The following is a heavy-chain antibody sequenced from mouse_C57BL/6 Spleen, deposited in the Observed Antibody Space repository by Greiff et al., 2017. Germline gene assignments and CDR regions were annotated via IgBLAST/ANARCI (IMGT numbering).Heavy chain of an antibody. CDR2: IHPNSGST. V-gene: IGHV1-64*01. D-gene: IGHD1-1*01. J-gene: IGHJ1*03. Sequence: VQLQQPGAELVKPGASVKLSCKASGYTFTSYWMHWVKQRPGQGLEWIGMIHPNSGSTNYNEKFKSKATLTVDKSSSTAYMQLSSLTSEDSAVYYCAALPLYYGSSYDWYFDVWGTGTTVTVPS. CDR3: AALPLYYGSSYDWYFDV. CDR1: GYTFTSYW.